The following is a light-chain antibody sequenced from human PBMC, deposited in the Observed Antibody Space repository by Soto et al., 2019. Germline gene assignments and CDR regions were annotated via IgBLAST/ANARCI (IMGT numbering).Light chain of an antibody. CDR2: SAS. CDR3: QQYNNWPRT. V-gene: IGKV3-15*01. J-gene: IGKJ1*01. Sequence: EIVMTQSPAALSVSPGERATLSCRASQSVSSNLAWYQQKPGQAPRLLISSASTRATGIPARFSGSGSGTEFTLTISSLQSEDFAVYYCQQYNNWPRTFGQGTKVDIK. CDR1: QSVSSN.